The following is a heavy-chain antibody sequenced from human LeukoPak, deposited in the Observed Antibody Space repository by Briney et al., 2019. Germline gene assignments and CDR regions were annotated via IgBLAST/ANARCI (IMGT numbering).Heavy chain of an antibody. D-gene: IGHD1-14*01. J-gene: IGHJ4*02. V-gene: IGHV3-30*03. CDR3: GTVFDH. Sequence: PGGSLRLSCAASGFTFSSYGMHWVRQAPGKGLEWVAVISYDGSNKYYADSVKGRFIISRDNAENTVSLQMNSLKAEDTAVYYCGTVFDHWGPGILVTVSS. CDR2: ISYDGSNK. CDR1: GFTFSSYG.